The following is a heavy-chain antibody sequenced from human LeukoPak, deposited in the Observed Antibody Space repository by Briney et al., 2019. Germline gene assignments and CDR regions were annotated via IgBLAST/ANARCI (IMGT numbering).Heavy chain of an antibody. V-gene: IGHV4-34*01. J-gene: IGHJ5*02. Sequence: KPSETLSLTCGVSGGSLNSYYWIWLRQPPGKGLEWIGEVNQSRITNYHPSLKSRVTISIDMSNNQFSLKLTSVTAADTAVYYCARGRGNRSWFDPWGQGTLVSVSS. CDR2: VNQSRIT. D-gene: IGHD4-23*01. CDR3: ARGRGNRSWFDP. CDR1: GGSLNSYY.